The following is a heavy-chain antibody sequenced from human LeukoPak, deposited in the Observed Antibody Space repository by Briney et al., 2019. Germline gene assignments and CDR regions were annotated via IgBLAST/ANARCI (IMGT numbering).Heavy chain of an antibody. J-gene: IGHJ4*02. CDR3: AKGLGSGWYWGFDY. CDR2: ISYDGSNK. CDR1: GFAFSSYG. D-gene: IGHD6-19*01. V-gene: IGHV3-30*18. Sequence: GGSLRLSCAASGFAFSSYGMHWVRQAPGKGLEWVAVISYDGSNKYYADSVKGRFTISRDNSKNTLYLQMSSLRAEDTAVYYCAKGLGSGWYWGFDYWGQGTLVTVSS.